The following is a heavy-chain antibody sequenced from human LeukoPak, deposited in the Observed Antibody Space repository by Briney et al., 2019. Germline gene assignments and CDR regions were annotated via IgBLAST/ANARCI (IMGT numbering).Heavy chain of an antibody. Sequence: GASVKVSCKASGYTFTSYYMHWVRQAPGQGLEWMGIINPSGGSTSYAQKFQGRVTMTRDTSTSTVYMELSSLRSEDTAVYYCARERVKAAAGTSWFDPWGQGTLVTVSS. CDR3: ARERVKAAAGTSWFDP. V-gene: IGHV1-46*01. CDR2: INPSGGST. D-gene: IGHD6-13*01. J-gene: IGHJ5*02. CDR1: GYTFTSYY.